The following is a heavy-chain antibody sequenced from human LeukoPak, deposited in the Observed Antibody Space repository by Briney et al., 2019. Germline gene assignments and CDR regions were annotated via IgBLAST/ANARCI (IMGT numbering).Heavy chain of an antibody. D-gene: IGHD6-13*01. CDR3: AKGLGSSWINWFDP. Sequence: GGSLRLSCAASGFTFSSYGMHWVGQAPGKGLEWVVVISYDGSNKYYADSVKGRFTISRDNSKNTLYLQMNSLRAEDTAVYYCAKGLGSSWINWFDPWGQGTLVTVSS. CDR2: ISYDGSNK. V-gene: IGHV3-30*18. CDR1: GFTFSSYG. J-gene: IGHJ5*02.